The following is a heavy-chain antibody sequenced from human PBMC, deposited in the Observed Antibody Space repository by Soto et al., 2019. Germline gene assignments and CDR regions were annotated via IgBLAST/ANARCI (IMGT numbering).Heavy chain of an antibody. CDR2: ISAYNGNT. D-gene: IGHD1-26*01. CDR1: GYTFTSYG. V-gene: IGHV1-18*01. J-gene: IGHJ4*02. Sequence: QIQLVQSGAEVKKPGASVKVSCKASGYTFTSYGFSWVRQAPGQGLEWMGWISAYNGNTNYAQKFQGRVTMTTDTSTSTAYLELRSLRSDATAVYYCARDPAVGAFTGFDYWGQGTLVTVSS. CDR3: ARDPAVGAFTGFDY.